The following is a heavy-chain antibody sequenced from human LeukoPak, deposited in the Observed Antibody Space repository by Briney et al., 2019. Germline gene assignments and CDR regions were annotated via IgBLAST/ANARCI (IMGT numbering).Heavy chain of an antibody. CDR1: GGSISSTTYF. J-gene: IGHJ4*02. CDR3: ARDYGDFSFDY. CDR2: IYYRGNT. D-gene: IGHD4-17*01. V-gene: IGHV4-39*01. Sequence: SETLSLTCTVSGGSISSTTYFWPSVRQPPGKVLEWIENIYYRGNTYYNPSLRSRLTISVHTSKNQCSLKLRSVTAADTAVYYCARDYGDFSFDYWGQGTLFTVSS.